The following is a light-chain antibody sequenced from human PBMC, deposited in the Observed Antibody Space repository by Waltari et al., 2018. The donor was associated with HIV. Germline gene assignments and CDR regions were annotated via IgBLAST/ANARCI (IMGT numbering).Light chain of an antibody. CDR2: DDS. CDR3: QVWDNNSEPNVA. CDR1: KIGTKS. J-gene: IGLJ2*01. Sequence: YVLTQAPSLSVAPGQTARITCGGNKIGTKSVHWYQQKPGHAPVLVVYDDSDRPSGHPERFSGSNSRNTATLTISGVEAGDEGDYYCQVWDNNSEPNVAFGGGTKLTV. V-gene: IGLV3-21*02.